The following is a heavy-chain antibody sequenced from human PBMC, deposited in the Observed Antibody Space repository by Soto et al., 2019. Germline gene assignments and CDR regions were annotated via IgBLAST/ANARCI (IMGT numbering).Heavy chain of an antibody. Sequence: GGSLRLSCAASGFTFSSYAMHWVRQAPGKGLEWVAVISYDGSNKYYADSVKGRFTISRDNSKNTLYLQMNSLRAEDTAVYYCARDLENYYGSGSYYPGFDYWGQGTLVTVSS. CDR2: ISYDGSNK. D-gene: IGHD3-10*01. CDR1: GFTFSSYA. V-gene: IGHV3-30-3*01. J-gene: IGHJ4*02. CDR3: ARDLENYYGSGSYYPGFDY.